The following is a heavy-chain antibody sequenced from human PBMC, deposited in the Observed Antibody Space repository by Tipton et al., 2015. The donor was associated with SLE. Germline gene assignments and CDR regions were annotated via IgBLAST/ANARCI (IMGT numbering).Heavy chain of an antibody. J-gene: IGHJ6*02. CDR2: INHSGST. Sequence: GLVKPSETLSLTCAVYGGSFSGYYWSWIRQPPGKGLEWIGEINHSGSTNYNPSLKSRVTISVDTSKNQFSLKLSSVTAADTAVYYCARDSYSSSSGSYYYGMDVWDQGPIGH. V-gene: IGHV4-34*01. CDR3: ARDSYSSSSGSYYYGMDV. CDR1: GGSFSGYY. D-gene: IGHD6-6*01.